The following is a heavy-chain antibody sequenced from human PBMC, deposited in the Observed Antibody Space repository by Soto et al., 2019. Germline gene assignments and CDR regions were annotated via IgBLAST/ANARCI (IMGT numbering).Heavy chain of an antibody. V-gene: IGHV3-30*18. CDR2: ISYDGSNK. Sequence: PGGSLRLSCAASGFTFSSYGMHWVRQAPGKGLEWVAVISYDGSNKHYADSVKGRFTISRDNSKNTLYLQMNSLRAEDTAVYYCAKPAAIPYFDYWGQGTLVTVSS. CDR1: GFTFSSYG. D-gene: IGHD2-2*02. J-gene: IGHJ4*02. CDR3: AKPAAIPYFDY.